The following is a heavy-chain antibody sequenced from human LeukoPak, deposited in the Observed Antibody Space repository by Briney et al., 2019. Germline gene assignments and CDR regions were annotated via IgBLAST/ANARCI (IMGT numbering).Heavy chain of an antibody. J-gene: IGHJ4*02. CDR2: IIPIFGTA. V-gene: IGHV1-69*06. CDR3: ARAVQVTTGGLFDY. D-gene: IGHD4-17*01. Sequence: SVKVSCKASGGTFSSYAISWVRQAPGQGLEWMGGIIPIFGTANYAQKFQGRVTITADKSTSTAYMGLSSLRSEDTAVYYCARAVQVTTGGLFDYWGQGTLVTVSS. CDR1: GGTFSSYA.